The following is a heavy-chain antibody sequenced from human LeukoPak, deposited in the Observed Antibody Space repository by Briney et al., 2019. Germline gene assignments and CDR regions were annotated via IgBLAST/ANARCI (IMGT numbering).Heavy chain of an antibody. J-gene: IGHJ4*02. CDR1: GFSFSSYS. CDR3: ASGSPAGDY. CDR2: ISTSKRYI. D-gene: IGHD1-26*01. V-gene: IGHV3-21*01. Sequence: GGSLRLSCAASGFSFSSYSMNWVRQAPGKGLEWVSSISTSKRYIYYADSVKGRFTISRDNAKNSLYLEMTSLRVEDTAVYYCASGSPAGDYWGQGTLVTVSS.